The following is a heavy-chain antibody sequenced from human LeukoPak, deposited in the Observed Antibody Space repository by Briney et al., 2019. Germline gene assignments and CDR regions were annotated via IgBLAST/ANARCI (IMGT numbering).Heavy chain of an antibody. Sequence: GGSLRLSCAASGFTFSNYAMSWVRQAPGKGLEWVAVISASSYSTSYADSVKGRSTISRDNSKNTLYLQMNSLRAENTAVYYCAKDTRGYCSSTSCYFYYGMDVWGQGTTVTVSS. J-gene: IGHJ6*02. D-gene: IGHD2-2*01. CDR1: GFTFSNYA. CDR3: AKDTRGYCSSTSCYFYYGMDV. CDR2: ISASSYST. V-gene: IGHV3-23*01.